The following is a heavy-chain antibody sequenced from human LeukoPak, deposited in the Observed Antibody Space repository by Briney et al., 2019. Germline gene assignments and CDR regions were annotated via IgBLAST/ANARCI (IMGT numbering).Heavy chain of an antibody. CDR1: GGTFSSYA. J-gene: IGHJ4*02. CDR3: ARVAGSPDF. CDR2: IIPILGIA. Sequence: GASVKVSCKASGGTFSSYAISWVRQAPGQGLEWMGRIIPILGIANYAQKFQGRVTITADESTSTAYMELTSLRSEDTAVYYCARVAGSPDFWGQGTLVTVSS. D-gene: IGHD2-15*01. V-gene: IGHV1-69*04.